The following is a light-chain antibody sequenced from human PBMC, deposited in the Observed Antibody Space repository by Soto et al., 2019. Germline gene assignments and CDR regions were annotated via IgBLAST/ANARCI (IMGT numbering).Light chain of an antibody. CDR2: AAS. CDR1: QSISSS. CDR3: QQSYSTPPIT. Sequence: DIQMTETPATLSACGGDRVTITCRGSQSISSSLAWYQQKPGKAPKRLIYAASSLQSGVPSRFSGSGSGTDFTLTISSLQPEDFATYYCQQSYSTPPITFGQGTRLAIK. J-gene: IGKJ5*01. V-gene: IGKV1-39*01.